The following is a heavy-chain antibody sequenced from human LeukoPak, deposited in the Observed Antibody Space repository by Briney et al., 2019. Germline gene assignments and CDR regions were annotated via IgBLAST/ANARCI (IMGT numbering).Heavy chain of an antibody. CDR2: IKQDGSEK. Sequence: GGSLRLSCAASGFTFSRYWMRWVRQAPGKGLEWVANIKQDGSEKYYVDSVNGRFTISRDNAKNSLYLQMNSLRAEDTAVYYCARVIPYDFWSGYSTFDYWGQGTLVTVSS. D-gene: IGHD3-3*01. CDR3: ARVIPYDFWSGYSTFDY. J-gene: IGHJ4*02. CDR1: GFTFSRYW. V-gene: IGHV3-7*01.